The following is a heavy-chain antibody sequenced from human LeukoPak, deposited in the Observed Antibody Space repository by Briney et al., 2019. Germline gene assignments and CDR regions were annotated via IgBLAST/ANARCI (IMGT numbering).Heavy chain of an antibody. CDR3: AKELPLRGSYYYDSSGLNWFDP. V-gene: IGHV1-58*02. CDR2: IIVGSGNT. Sequence: SVKVSCKTSGFDFVTSVIHWVRQARGQRLEWIGEIIVGSGNTKYGEKFQERATISRDMSTSTVYVELTSLRSGDTAVYYCAKELPLRGSYYYDSSGLNWFDPWGQGTLVTVSS. D-gene: IGHD3-22*01. CDR1: GFDFVTSV. J-gene: IGHJ5*02.